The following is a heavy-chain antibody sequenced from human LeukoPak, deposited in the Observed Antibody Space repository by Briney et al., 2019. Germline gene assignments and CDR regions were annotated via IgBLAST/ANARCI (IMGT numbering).Heavy chain of an antibody. J-gene: IGHJ4*02. D-gene: IGHD3-3*01. Sequence: GGSLRLSCAASGFTLSHAYFSWVRQAPGKGLEWVGRIKSKTDGGTADYAAPVKGRFTLSRDDSKNTLYLQMNSLKTEDTAVYFCTYDFWSSYYLNYWGQGTLVTVSS. V-gene: IGHV3-15*01. CDR2: IKSKTDGGTA. CDR3: TYDFWSSYYLNY. CDR1: GFTLSHAY.